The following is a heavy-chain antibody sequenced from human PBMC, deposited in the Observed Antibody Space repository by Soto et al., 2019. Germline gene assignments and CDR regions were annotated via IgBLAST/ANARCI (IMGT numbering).Heavy chain of an antibody. J-gene: IGHJ4*02. CDR2: LSDTT. V-gene: IGHV3-23*01. CDR1: GFTFNNYD. Sequence: EVQLLDSGGDLVQPGGSLRLSCAASGFTFNNYDMSWVRQAPGKGLEWVSTLSDTTYYADSVRGRFTISRGTSGSTLYLQMNTLGVDDTAVYYCARSLGPSRHFFDHWGQGTLVTVSS. D-gene: IGHD3-16*01. CDR3: ARSLGPSRHFFDH.